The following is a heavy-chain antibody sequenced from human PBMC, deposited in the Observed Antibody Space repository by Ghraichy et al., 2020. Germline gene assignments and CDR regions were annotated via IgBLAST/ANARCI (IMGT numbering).Heavy chain of an antibody. Sequence: GGSLRLSCAACGFTFRSYWMTWVRQAPGKGMEWVANIKQDGSEQYYVDSVKGRFTISRDNSKNSLYLQMNSLRAEDTAVYYCVRYSGTYYAFDIWGQGTMVTVSS. CDR3: VRYSGTYYAFDI. CDR1: GFTFRSYW. D-gene: IGHD1-26*01. J-gene: IGHJ3*02. V-gene: IGHV3-7*03. CDR2: IKQDGSEQ.